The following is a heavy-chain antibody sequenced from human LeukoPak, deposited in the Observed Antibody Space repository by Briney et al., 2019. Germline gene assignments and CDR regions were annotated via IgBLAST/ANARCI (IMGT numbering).Heavy chain of an antibody. J-gene: IGHJ4*02. V-gene: IGHV1-18*01. CDR1: GYTFTSYG. Sequence: ASVKVSCKASGYTFTSYGISWVRQAPGQGLEWMGWISAYNGNTNYAQKLQGRDTMTTDTSTSTAYMELRSLRSDDTAVFYCARVGAYCGGDCYPPFDYWGQGTLVTVSS. CDR3: ARVGAYCGGDCYPPFDY. CDR2: ISAYNGNT. D-gene: IGHD2-21*02.